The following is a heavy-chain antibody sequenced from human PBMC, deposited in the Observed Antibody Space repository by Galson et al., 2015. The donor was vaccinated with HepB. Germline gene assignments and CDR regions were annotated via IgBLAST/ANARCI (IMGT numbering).Heavy chain of an antibody. CDR1: GGTFSRYA. CDR3: ARMSYYDSSGYH. J-gene: IGHJ4*02. D-gene: IGHD3-22*01. Sequence: SVKVSCKASGGTFSRYAISWVRQAPGQGLEWMGGVIPIFGTANYAQKFQGRVTITADESTSTAYMELSSLRSEDTAVYYCARMSYYDSSGYHWGQGTLVTVSS. CDR2: VIPIFGTA. V-gene: IGHV1-69*13.